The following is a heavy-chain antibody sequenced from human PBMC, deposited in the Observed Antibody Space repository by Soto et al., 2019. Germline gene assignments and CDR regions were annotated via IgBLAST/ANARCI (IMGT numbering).Heavy chain of an antibody. CDR3: ASRYYYDRRGYSWYYFDW. D-gene: IGHD3-22*01. Sequence: GGSLRLSCAASGFTFSAHSVHWVRQAPGKGLEWVASISDDANERYCADSVKGRFTISRDNSKNTLYLQMNSLSTEDTALYYSASRYYYDRRGYSWYYFDWWGQGTQVTVSS. V-gene: IGHV3-30-3*01. CDR1: GFTFSAHS. CDR2: ISDDANER. J-gene: IGHJ4*02.